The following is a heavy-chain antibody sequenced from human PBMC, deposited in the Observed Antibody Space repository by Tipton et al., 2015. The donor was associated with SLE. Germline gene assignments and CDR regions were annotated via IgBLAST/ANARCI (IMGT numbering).Heavy chain of an antibody. CDR3: ASIYYYDSSDSFDY. Sequence: TLSLTCAVYGGSFSGYYWSWIRQPPGKGLEWIGDVNHSGSTNYNPSLKSRVTISVDTSKNQFSLKLSSVTAADTAVYYCASIYYYDSSDSFDYWGQGTLVTVSS. D-gene: IGHD3-22*01. CDR2: VNHSGST. V-gene: IGHV4-34*01. J-gene: IGHJ4*02. CDR1: GGSFSGYY.